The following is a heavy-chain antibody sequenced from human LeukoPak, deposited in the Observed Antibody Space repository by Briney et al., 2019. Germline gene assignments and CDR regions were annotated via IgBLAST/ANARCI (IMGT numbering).Heavy chain of an antibody. CDR3: ARLHRFLEPAATDTDY. D-gene: IGHD2-2*01. J-gene: IGHJ4*02. CDR1: GFTFSSYW. CDR2: IKQDGSEK. Sequence: QTGGSLRLSSAASGFTFSSYWMSWVRQAPGKGLEWVANIKQDGSEKYYVDSVKGRFTISRDNAKNSLYLQMNSLRAEDTAVYYCARLHRFLEPAATDTDYWGQGTLVTVSS. V-gene: IGHV3-7*01.